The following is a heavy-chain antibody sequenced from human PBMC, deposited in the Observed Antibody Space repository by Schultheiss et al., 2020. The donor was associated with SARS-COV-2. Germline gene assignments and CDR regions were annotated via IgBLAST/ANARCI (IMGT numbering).Heavy chain of an antibody. CDR2: IYHSGST. CDR1: GGSFSGYY. J-gene: IGHJ5*02. CDR3: ARANPGSWFDP. Sequence: SETLSLTCAVYGGSFSGYYWSWIRQPPGKGLEWIGEIYHSGSTNYNPSLKSRVTISVDKSKNQFSLKLSSVTAADTAVYYCARANPGSWFDPWGQGTLVTVSS. D-gene: IGHD3-10*01. V-gene: IGHV4-34*01.